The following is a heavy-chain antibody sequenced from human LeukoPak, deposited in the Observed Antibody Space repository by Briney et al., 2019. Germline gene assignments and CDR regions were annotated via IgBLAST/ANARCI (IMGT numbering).Heavy chain of an antibody. J-gene: IGHJ4*02. Sequence: SQTLSLTCAVSGGSISSGNYYWSWIRQSAGKGLEWIGYIYYSGHTNYIPSLKSRVTISVDTSKNQFSLNLSSVTAADTAVYFCARGQFGTSWYKNWGQGTLVTVSS. CDR3: ARGQFGTSWYKN. CDR1: GGSISSGNYY. CDR2: IYYSGHT. D-gene: IGHD2-2*01. V-gene: IGHV4-61*10.